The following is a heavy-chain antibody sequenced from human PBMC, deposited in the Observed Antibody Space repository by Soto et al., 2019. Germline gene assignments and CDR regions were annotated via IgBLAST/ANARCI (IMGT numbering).Heavy chain of an antibody. CDR1: GGSVSSGSYY. CDR2: IYYSGST. D-gene: IGHD3-22*01. Sequence: QVQLQESGPGLVKPSETLSLTCTVSGGSVSSGSYYWSWIRQPPGKGLEWIGYIYYSGSTNYNPSLKRRVTISVDTSKNQFSLKRRSVTAADTAVYYCAAMIVIRAGNWFDPWGQGTLVTVSS. J-gene: IGHJ5*02. CDR3: AAMIVIRAGNWFDP. V-gene: IGHV4-61*01.